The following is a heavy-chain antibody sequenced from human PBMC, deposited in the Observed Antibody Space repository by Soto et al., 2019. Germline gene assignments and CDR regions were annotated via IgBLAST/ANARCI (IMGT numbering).Heavy chain of an antibody. V-gene: IGHV4-4*02. CDR2: IYHSGST. J-gene: IGHJ6*02. D-gene: IGHD2-21*02. CDR3: ARVLCGGDCYTYYYSYGMDV. CDR1: GGSISSSNW. Sequence: QVQLQESGPGLVKPSGTLSLTCAVSGGSISSSNWWSWVRQPPGKGLEWIGEIYHSGSTNYNPSRKSRVPISVDKSKNQFSLKLSSVTAADTAVYYCARVLCGGDCYTYYYSYGMDVWGQGTTVTVSS.